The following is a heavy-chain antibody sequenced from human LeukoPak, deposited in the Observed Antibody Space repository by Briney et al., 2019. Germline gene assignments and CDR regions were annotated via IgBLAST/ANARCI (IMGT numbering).Heavy chain of an antibody. J-gene: IGHJ3*02. CDR2: IYYSGST. Sequence: PSETLSLTCTVSGGSISSSSYYWGWIRQPPGKGLECIGSIYYSGSTYYNPSLKSRVTISVDTSKNQFSLKLSSVTAADTAVYYCASYKRRDSSGYYCDAFDIWGQGTMVTVSS. CDR1: GGSISSSSYY. D-gene: IGHD3-22*01. V-gene: IGHV4-39*01. CDR3: ASYKRRDSSGYYCDAFDI.